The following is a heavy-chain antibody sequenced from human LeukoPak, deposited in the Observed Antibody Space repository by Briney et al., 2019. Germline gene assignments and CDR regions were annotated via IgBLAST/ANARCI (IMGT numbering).Heavy chain of an antibody. CDR2: ISSTSRTT. CDR3: ASDDYVSQYYFDY. Sequence: QSGGSLRLSCAASGFTFSTYSMNWVRQAPGKGLEWVSYISSTSRTTYYADSVKGRFTISKDNAKNSLYLQMNSLRAEDTAVYYCASDDYVSQYYFDYWGQGTLVTVSS. CDR1: GFTFSTYS. D-gene: IGHD3-16*01. V-gene: IGHV3-48*04. J-gene: IGHJ4*02.